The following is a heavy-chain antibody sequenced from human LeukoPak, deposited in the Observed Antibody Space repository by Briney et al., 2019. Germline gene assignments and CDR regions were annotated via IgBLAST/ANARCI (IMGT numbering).Heavy chain of an antibody. D-gene: IGHD6-19*01. CDR3: ARDFHSSGWYFGDY. CDR2: INSDGSST. CDR1: GFTFSSYW. V-gene: IGHV3-74*01. Sequence: PGGSLRLSCAASGFTFSSYWMHWVRQAPGEGLVWVSRINSDGSSTSYADSVKGRFTISRNNAKNTLYLQMNSLRAEDTAVYYCARDFHSSGWYFGDYWGQGTLVTVSS. J-gene: IGHJ4*02.